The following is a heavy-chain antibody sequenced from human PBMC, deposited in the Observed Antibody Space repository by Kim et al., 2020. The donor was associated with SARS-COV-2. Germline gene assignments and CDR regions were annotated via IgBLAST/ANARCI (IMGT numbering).Heavy chain of an antibody. D-gene: IGHD3-22*01. V-gene: IGHV3-7*04. CDR3: ARTPRPDYYDSSGYYHFDY. Sequence: GRFTISRDNAKNSLYLQMNSLRAEDTAVYYCARTPRPDYYDSSGYYHFDYWGQGTLVTVSS. J-gene: IGHJ4*02.